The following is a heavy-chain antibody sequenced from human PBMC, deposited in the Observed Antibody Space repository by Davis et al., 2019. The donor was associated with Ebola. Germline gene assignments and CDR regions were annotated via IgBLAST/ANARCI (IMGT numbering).Heavy chain of an antibody. J-gene: IGHJ6*02. D-gene: IGHD4/OR15-4a*01. V-gene: IGHV1-24*01. Sequence: ASVKVSCKVSGFIFTEIAMFWVRQAPGRGLEWMGGFDPEDGEAIQAQKFKGRVTMTADTSTDTAYLELSSLRSEDTAVYYCATPGSSYDATVDYGLVVWGQGTTVTVS. CDR3: ATPGSSYDATVDYGLVV. CDR1: GFIFTEIA. CDR2: FDPEDGEA.